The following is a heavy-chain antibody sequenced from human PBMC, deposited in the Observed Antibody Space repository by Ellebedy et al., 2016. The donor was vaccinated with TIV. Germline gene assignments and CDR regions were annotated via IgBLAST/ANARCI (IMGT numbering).Heavy chain of an antibody. CDR1: GFTFSSYA. Sequence: GESLKISCAASGFTFSSYAMSWVRQAPGKGLEWVSGITTSGVSVYSGASVKGRFSISRDNSKNTLYLQMNSLRVEDTAAYYCAKGLTGDRGGWGWYFDLWGRGTLVTVSS. CDR3: AKGLTGDRGGWGWYFDL. CDR2: ITTSGVSV. V-gene: IGHV3-23*01. D-gene: IGHD7-27*01. J-gene: IGHJ2*01.